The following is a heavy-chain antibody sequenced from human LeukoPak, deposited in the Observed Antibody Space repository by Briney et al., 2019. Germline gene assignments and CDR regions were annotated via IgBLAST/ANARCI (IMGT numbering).Heavy chain of an antibody. J-gene: IGHJ5*02. D-gene: IGHD1-26*01. CDR1: GYTFTNYG. V-gene: IGHV1-18*01. Sequence: ASVKVSCKASGYTFTNYGISWVRQAPGQGLEWMGWISAYNGNTNYAQKLQGRVTMTTDTSTSTADMELRSLRSDDTAVYYCARDPVHGSNVYIWFDPWGKGTLVTVSS. CDR3: ARDPVHGSNVYIWFDP. CDR2: ISAYNGNT.